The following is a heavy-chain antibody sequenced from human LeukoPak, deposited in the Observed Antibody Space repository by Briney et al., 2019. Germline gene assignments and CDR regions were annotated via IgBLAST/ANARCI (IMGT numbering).Heavy chain of an antibody. CDR1: GYTLTTYY. D-gene: IGHD1-20*01. Sequence: ASVKVSCKASGYTLTTYYIHWVRQAPGQGLEWMGWISAYNGNTNYAQKLQGRVTMTTDTSTSTAYMELRSLRSDDTAVYYCARVGLNWMEIDYWGQGTLVTVSS. CDR2: ISAYNGNT. CDR3: ARVGLNWMEIDY. J-gene: IGHJ4*02. V-gene: IGHV1-18*04.